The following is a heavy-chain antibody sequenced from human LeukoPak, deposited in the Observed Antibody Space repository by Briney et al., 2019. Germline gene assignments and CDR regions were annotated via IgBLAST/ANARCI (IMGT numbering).Heavy chain of an antibody. CDR1: GFTFSSYW. J-gene: IGHJ6*03. V-gene: IGHV3-74*01. Sequence: GGSLRLSCAASGFTFSSYWMHWVRQAPGKGLVWVSRINSDGSSTSYADSVKGRFTISRDNAKNTLYLQMNSLRAEDTAGYYCARDGVIAVAGTYYYYYYMDVWGKGTTVTVSS. CDR2: INSDGSST. CDR3: ARDGVIAVAGTYYYYYYMDV. D-gene: IGHD6-19*01.